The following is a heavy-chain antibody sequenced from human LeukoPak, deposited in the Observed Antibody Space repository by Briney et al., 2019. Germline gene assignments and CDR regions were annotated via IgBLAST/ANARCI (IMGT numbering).Heavy chain of an antibody. V-gene: IGHV4-34*01. CDR2: INHSGST. J-gene: IGHJ4*02. D-gene: IGHD3-10*01. Sequence: KASETLSLTCAVYGGSFSGYYWGWVRQPPGKGLEWIGEINHSGSTNYNPSLKSRVTISVDTSKNQFSLKLSSVTAADTAVYYCARALPGSGSYYLNYWGQGTLVTVSS. CDR3: ARALPGSGSYYLNY. CDR1: GGSFSGYY.